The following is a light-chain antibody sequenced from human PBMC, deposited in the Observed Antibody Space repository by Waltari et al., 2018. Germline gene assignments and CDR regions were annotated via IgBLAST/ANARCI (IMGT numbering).Light chain of an antibody. CDR2: WAS. CDR3: QQYQSFPWT. Sequence: DIVMTQSPDSLAVSLGERATINCKSSQSVLYSSNNKNYLAWYQQKPGQPPKLLIYWASTRESGVPDRFSGSGSGTDFTLTISSLQAEDVAVYYCQQYQSFPWTFGQGTKVEIK. J-gene: IGKJ1*01. CDR1: QSVLYSSNNKNY. V-gene: IGKV4-1*01.